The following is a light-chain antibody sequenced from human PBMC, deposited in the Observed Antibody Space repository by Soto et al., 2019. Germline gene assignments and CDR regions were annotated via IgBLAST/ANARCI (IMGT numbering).Light chain of an antibody. V-gene: IGKV1-5*03. J-gene: IGKJ4*01. CDR2: KAS. CDR1: QPISSW. CDR3: EHRSNWLS. Sequence: IQMTQSPSTLSGSVGDRVTITCRASQPISSWWAWYQQKPGKAPKLLIYKASTLKSGVPSRFSGSGSGTEFTLTISCLVPDDFAIYNSEHRSNWLSFGGGTNV.